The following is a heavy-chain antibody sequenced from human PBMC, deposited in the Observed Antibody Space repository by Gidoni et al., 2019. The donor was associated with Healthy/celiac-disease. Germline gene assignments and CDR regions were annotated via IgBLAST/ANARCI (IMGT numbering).Heavy chain of an antibody. V-gene: IGHV4-59*01. CDR3: ARGVNWGVVAFDI. Sequence: QVQLQESGPGLVKPSETLSLTCTVSGGSISSYYWSWIRQPPGKGLEWIGYIYYSGSTNYNPSLKSRVTISVDTSKNQFSLKLSSVTAADTAVYYCARGVNWGVVAFDIWGQGTMVTVSS. CDR1: GGSISSYY. D-gene: IGHD7-27*01. J-gene: IGHJ3*02. CDR2: IYYSGST.